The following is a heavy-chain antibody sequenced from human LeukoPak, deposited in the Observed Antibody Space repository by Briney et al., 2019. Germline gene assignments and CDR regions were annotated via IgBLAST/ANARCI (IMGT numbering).Heavy chain of an antibody. CDR2: IIPIFGTA. V-gene: IGHV1-69*13. CDR1: GGTFSSYA. D-gene: IGHD1-26*01. CDR3: ARTKSSLVGAAYYFDY. J-gene: IGHJ4*02. Sequence: GASVKVSCKASGGTFSSYAISWVRQAPGQGLEWMGGIIPIFGTANYAQKFQGRVTITADESTSTAYMELSSLRSEDTAVYYCARTKSSLVGAAYYFDYWGQGTLVTVSS.